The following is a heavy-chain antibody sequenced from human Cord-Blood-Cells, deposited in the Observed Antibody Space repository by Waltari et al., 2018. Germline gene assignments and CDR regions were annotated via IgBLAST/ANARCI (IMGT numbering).Heavy chain of an antibody. Sequence: QLQLQESGPGLVKPSETLSLTCTVSGGSISSSSYYWGWIRPPPGMGLGWIGSIYYSGSTDTNPSLKSRVTISVDTSKNQFSLKLSSVTAADTAVYYCARQYSGSSHDAFDIWGQGTMVTVSS. V-gene: IGHV4-39*01. CDR2: IYYSGST. D-gene: IGHD1-26*01. CDR3: ARQYSGSSHDAFDI. J-gene: IGHJ3*02. CDR1: GGSISSSSYY.